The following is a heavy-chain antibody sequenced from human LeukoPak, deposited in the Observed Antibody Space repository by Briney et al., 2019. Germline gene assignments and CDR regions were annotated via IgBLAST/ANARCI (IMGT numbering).Heavy chain of an antibody. CDR3: ARTYYDSSGYYYDFDY. CDR1: GGTFSSYA. D-gene: IGHD3-22*01. J-gene: IGHJ4*02. Sequence: SVKVSCKASGGTFSSYAISRVRQAPGQGLEWMGRIIPILGIANYAQKFQGRVTITADKSTSTAYMELSSLRSEDTAVYYCARTYYDSSGYYYDFDYWGQGTLVTVSS. V-gene: IGHV1-69*04. CDR2: IIPILGIA.